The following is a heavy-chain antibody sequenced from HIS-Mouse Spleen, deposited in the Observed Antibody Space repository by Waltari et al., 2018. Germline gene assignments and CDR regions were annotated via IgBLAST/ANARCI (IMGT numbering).Heavy chain of an antibody. J-gene: IGHJ3*02. D-gene: IGHD3-10*01. CDR2: IYYSGSP. CDR3: AREFGLLPPISSRDYDAFDI. CDR1: GGSISSSSYY. Sequence: QLQLQESGPGLVKPSETLSLTCTVSGGSISSSSYYWGWIRQPPGKGLEWIGSIYYSGSPDYTPSLKSRVTIAVDTSKNQFSLKLSSVTAADTAVYYCAREFGLLPPISSRDYDAFDIWGQGTMVTVSS. V-gene: IGHV4-39*07.